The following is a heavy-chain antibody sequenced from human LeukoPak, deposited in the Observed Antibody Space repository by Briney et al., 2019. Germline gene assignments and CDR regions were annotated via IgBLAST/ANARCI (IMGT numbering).Heavy chain of an antibody. V-gene: IGHV3-48*01. CDR1: GFTFSSYS. CDR3: ARVPGFRDRFRDY. D-gene: IGHD1-14*01. J-gene: IGHJ4*02. Sequence: QPGGSLRLSCAAPGFTFSSYSMNWVRQAPGKGLEWVSYISSSSSTIYYADSVKGRFTISRDNAKNSLYLQMNSLRAEDTAVYYCARVPGFRDRFRDYWGQGTLVTVSS. CDR2: ISSSSSTI.